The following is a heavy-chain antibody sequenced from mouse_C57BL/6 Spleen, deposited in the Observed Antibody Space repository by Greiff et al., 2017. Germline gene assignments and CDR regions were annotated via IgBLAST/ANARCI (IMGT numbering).Heavy chain of an antibody. J-gene: IGHJ2*01. Sequence: QVQLQQPGAELVKPGASVKMSCKASGYTFTSYWITWVKQRPGQGLEWIGDIYPGSGSTNYNEKFKSKATLTVVTSSSTSSMQLSSLTSEDSAFYYWSRGSSSYLGDYWGQGTTLTVSS. CDR3: SRGSSSYLGDY. CDR2: IYPGSGST. D-gene: IGHD3-2*02. V-gene: IGHV1-55*01. CDR1: GYTFTSYW.